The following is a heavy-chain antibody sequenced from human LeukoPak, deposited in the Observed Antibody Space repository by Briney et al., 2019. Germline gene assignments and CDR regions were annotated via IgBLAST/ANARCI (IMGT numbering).Heavy chain of an antibody. CDR2: ISAYNGNT. D-gene: IGHD2-2*01. CDR1: GYTFTSYG. CDR3: ARGALYCSSTSCPLGFDP. J-gene: IGHJ5*02. Sequence: ASVKVSCKASGYTFTSYGISWVRQAPGQGLEWMGWISAYNGNTSYAQKLQGRVTMTTDTSTSTAYMELRSLRSDDTAVYYCARGALYCSSTSCPLGFDPWGQGTLVTVSS. V-gene: IGHV1-18*04.